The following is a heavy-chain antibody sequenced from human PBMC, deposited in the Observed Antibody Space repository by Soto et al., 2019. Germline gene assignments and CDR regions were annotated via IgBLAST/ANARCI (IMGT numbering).Heavy chain of an antibody. CDR2: ISYDGSNK. Sequence: GGSLRLSCAASGFTFSSYGMHWVRQAPGKGLEWVAVISYDGSNKYYADSVKGRFTISRDNSKNTLYLQMNSLRAEDTAVYYCAKGLYSGYTYYYGMDVWGQGTTVTVSS. CDR1: GFTFSSYG. J-gene: IGHJ6*02. D-gene: IGHD6-25*01. CDR3: AKGLYSGYTYYYGMDV. V-gene: IGHV3-30*18.